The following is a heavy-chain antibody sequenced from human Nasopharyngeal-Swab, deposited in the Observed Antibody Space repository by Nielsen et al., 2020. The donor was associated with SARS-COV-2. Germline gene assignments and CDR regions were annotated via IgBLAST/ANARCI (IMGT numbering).Heavy chain of an antibody. D-gene: IGHD5-18*01. CDR3: ARGANTATDY. J-gene: IGHJ4*02. CDR2: IDSDGSST. Sequence: GGSLRLSCAASGSTFSSYWMHWVRQAPGKGLAWVSRIDSDGSSTIYADSVKGRFTISRDNAKNSLYLQMSSLRDEDTAVYYCARGANTATDYWGQGTLVTVSS. V-gene: IGHV3-74*01. CDR1: GSTFSSYW.